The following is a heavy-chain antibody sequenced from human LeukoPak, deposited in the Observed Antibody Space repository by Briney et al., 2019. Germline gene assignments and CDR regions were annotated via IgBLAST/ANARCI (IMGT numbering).Heavy chain of an antibody. V-gene: IGHV1-46*01. CDR1: GYTFTSYY. CDR3: ARSGYVWGSYRQYFGY. Sequence: ASVKVSCKASGYTFTSYYMHWVRQAPGQGLEWMGIINPSGGSTSYAQKFQGRVTMTRDTSTSTVYMELSSLRSEDTAVYYCARSGYVWGSYRQYFGYWGQGTLVTVSS. D-gene: IGHD3-16*02. J-gene: IGHJ4*02. CDR2: INPSGGST.